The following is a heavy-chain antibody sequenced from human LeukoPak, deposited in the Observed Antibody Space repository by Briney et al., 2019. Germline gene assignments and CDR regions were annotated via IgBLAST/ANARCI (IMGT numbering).Heavy chain of an antibody. Sequence: PGGSLRLSCAASGFTFSSHWMTWVRQAPGKGLEWVANIKHDGSEKYYVDSVKGRFLISRDSAKSSLYLQMNSLRAEDTAVYYCARERDQSGFDAFDIWGQGTMVTVSS. CDR2: IKHDGSEK. CDR3: ARERDQSGFDAFDI. CDR1: GFTFSSHW. D-gene: IGHD6-25*01. J-gene: IGHJ3*02. V-gene: IGHV3-7*03.